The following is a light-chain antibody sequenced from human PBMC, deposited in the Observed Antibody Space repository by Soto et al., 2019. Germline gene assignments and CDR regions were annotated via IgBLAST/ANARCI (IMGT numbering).Light chain of an antibody. CDR3: QQYNNWPRT. V-gene: IGKV3-15*01. CDR2: GAS. CDR1: QSVSSD. Sequence: EILMTQSLATLSVSPGERATLSCRASQSVSSDLAWYHQKPGQAPRLLIYGASTRATGIPARFSGSGSGTEFTLTINSLQSEDFAVYYCQQYNNWPRTFGQGSKVAIK. J-gene: IGKJ1*01.